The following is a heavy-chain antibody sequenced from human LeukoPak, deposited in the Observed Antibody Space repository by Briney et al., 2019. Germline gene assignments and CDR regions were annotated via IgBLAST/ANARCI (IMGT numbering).Heavy chain of an antibody. J-gene: IGHJ4*02. CDR2: IYSGGST. CDR3: ARDAGHDPGYFDY. CDR1: GFTVSNNY. Sequence: GGSLILSCAASGFTVSNNYMSWVRQAPGRGLEWVSLIYSGGSTYHADSVRGRFTISRDNSKNTLYLQMNSLRAEDTAVYFCARDAGHDPGYFDYWGQGTLVTVSS. V-gene: IGHV3-66*01.